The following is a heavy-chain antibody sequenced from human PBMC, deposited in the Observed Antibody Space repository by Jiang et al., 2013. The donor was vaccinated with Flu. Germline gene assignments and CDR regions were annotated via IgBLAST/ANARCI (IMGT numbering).Heavy chain of an antibody. V-gene: IGHV4-39*01. D-gene: IGHD2-2*01. CDR2: IYYSGGT. Sequence: GLVKPSETLSLTCTVSGGSISSSSYYWGWIRQPPGKGLEWIGSIYYSGGTYYNPSLKSRVTISVDTSKNQFSLKLSSVTAADTAVYYCASPTQSGTLNQFDYWGQGTLVTVSS. J-gene: IGHJ4*02. CDR1: GGSISSSSYY. CDR3: ASPTQSGTLNQFDY.